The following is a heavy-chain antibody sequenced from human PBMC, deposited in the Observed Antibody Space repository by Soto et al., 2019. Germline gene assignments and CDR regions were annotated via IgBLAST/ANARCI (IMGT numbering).Heavy chain of an antibody. V-gene: IGHV3-33*01. CDR3: ARGNGHRSGWHDF. J-gene: IGHJ4*02. CDR1: GFTFSNYG. Sequence: QVQLVESGGGVVQPDNSLRLSCVASGFTFSNYGMHWLRQAPGKGLEWVTVIWYDGSNKYYVDSVKGRFTISRDNSKNTLYLQMDSLRTEDTAVYCCARGNGHRSGWHDFWGQGTLVTVSS. CDR2: IWYDGSNK. D-gene: IGHD6-25*01.